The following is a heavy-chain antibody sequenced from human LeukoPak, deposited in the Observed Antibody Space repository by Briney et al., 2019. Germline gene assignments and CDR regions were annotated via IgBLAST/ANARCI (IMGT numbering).Heavy chain of an antibody. Sequence: PGVSLRLSCAASGFTFRSYAMSWVRQAQGKGLEWVSAISGSGGSTYYADSVKGRFTISRDNSKNTLYLQMDSLRAEDTAVYYCAKYSATVLFDYWGQGTLVTVSS. V-gene: IGHV3-23*01. CDR1: GFTFRSYA. J-gene: IGHJ4*02. CDR3: AKYSATVLFDY. CDR2: ISGSGGST. D-gene: IGHD1-26*01.